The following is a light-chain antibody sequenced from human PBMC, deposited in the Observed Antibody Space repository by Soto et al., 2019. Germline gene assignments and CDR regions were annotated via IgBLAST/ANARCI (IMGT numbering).Light chain of an antibody. Sequence: SARTQPASVSGSPGQSVTNACTGTTRDVGGYNYVSWYQQHRGKAPKLMIYDVSNRPSGVSNRFSGSKSGNTASLTISGLQAEDEADYYCRSYTSSNTYVFGTGTKVTVL. CDR2: DVS. V-gene: IGLV2-14*01. J-gene: IGLJ1*01. CDR1: TRDVGGYNY. CDR3: RSYTSSNTYV.